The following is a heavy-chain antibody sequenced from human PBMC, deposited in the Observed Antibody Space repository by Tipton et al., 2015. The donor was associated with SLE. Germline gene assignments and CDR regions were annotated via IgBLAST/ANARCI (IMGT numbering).Heavy chain of an antibody. D-gene: IGHD6-13*01. CDR1: GFSITSGYY. CDR3: ARDPYDSTWRNGWFDR. V-gene: IGHV4-38-2*02. Sequence: TLSLTCAVSGFSITSGYYWGWIRQPPGKGLGWVGSLYHRGGTYYNPSLKSRVTISTDTSKNEIYLKLTSVTATDTAVYFCARDPYDSTWRNGWFDRWGQGTLVTVSS. J-gene: IGHJ5*02. CDR2: LYHRGGT.